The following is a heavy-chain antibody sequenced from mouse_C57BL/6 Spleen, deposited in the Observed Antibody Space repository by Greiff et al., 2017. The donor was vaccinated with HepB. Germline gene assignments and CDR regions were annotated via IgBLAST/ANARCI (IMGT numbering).Heavy chain of an antibody. J-gene: IGHJ1*03. D-gene: IGHD2-3*01. Sequence: QVQLKESGAELVRPGASVKLSCKASGYTFTDYYINWVKQRTGQGLEWIARIYPGSGNTYYNEKFKGKATLTAEKSSSTAYMQLSSLTSEDSAVDFCAREDGYLRYFDVWGTGTTVTVSS. CDR2: IYPGSGNT. V-gene: IGHV1-76*01. CDR3: AREDGYLRYFDV. CDR1: GYTFTDYY.